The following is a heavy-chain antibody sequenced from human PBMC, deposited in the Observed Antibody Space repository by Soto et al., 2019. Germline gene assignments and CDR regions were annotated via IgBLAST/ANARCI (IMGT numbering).Heavy chain of an antibody. D-gene: IGHD6-19*01. CDR1: GFSLSSSHVA. CDR2: IYWDGNK. J-gene: IGHJ4*02. Sequence: QITLKESGPTLVKPTQTLTLTCTFTGFSLSSSHVAVGWIRQPPGKAPECLAFIYWDGNKHYSPSLRSRLTITKDTYKNQLFLTMADMDPEDTATYFCAHGSGWRFDYWGQGTLVTVSS. V-gene: IGHV2-5*02. CDR3: AHGSGWRFDY.